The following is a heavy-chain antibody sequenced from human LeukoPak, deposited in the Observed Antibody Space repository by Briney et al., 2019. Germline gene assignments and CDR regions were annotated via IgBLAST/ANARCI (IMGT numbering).Heavy chain of an antibody. V-gene: IGHV3-21*01. Sequence: GGSLRLSCAASGFTFSSYSMNWVRQAPGKGLEWVSSISSSSSYIYYADSVKGRFTISRDNAKNSLYLEMNSLRAEDTAVYYCARDGARYSGYDFDYWGQGTLVTVSS. CDR2: ISSSSSYI. D-gene: IGHD5-12*01. J-gene: IGHJ4*02. CDR1: GFTFSSYS. CDR3: ARDGARYSGYDFDY.